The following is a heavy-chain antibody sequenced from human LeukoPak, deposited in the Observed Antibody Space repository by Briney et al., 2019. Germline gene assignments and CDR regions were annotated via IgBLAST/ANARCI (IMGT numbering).Heavy chain of an antibody. J-gene: IGHJ6*02. CDR3: ARGPLLYDFWSGYYKYYYYGMDV. CDR1: GGSFSGYY. CDR2: INHSGST. Sequence: SETLSLTCAVYGGSFSGYYWSWIRQPPGKGLEWIGEINHSGSTNYNPSLKSRVTISVDTSKNRFSLKLSSVTAADTAVYYCARGPLLYDFWSGYYKYYYYGMDVWGQGTTVTVSS. D-gene: IGHD3-3*01. V-gene: IGHV4-34*01.